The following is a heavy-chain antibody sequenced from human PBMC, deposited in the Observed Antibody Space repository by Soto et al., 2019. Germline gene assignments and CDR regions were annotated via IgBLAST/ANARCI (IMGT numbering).Heavy chain of an antibody. Sequence: SETLSLTCTVSGGSVSSGSYYWSWIRQPPGKGLEWIGYIYYSGSTNYNPSLKSRVTISVDTSKNQFSLKLSSVTAADTAVYYCASYNWMGFDPWGQGTLVTVSS. CDR2: IYYSGST. CDR1: GGSVSSGSYY. D-gene: IGHD1-1*01. J-gene: IGHJ5*02. V-gene: IGHV4-61*01. CDR3: ASYNWMGFDP.